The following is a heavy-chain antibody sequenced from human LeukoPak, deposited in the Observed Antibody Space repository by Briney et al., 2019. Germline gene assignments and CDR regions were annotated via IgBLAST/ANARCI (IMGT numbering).Heavy chain of an antibody. J-gene: IGHJ6*03. V-gene: IGHV4-59*12. Sequence: SGTLSLTCTVSGGSISSYYWSWIRQPPGKGLEWIGYIYYSGSTNYNSSLKSRVTISVDKSKNQFSLKLSSVTAADTAVYYCARATSSYFYYMDVWGKGTTVTISS. D-gene: IGHD5-12*01. CDR3: ARATSSYFYYMDV. CDR1: GGSISSYY. CDR2: IYYSGST.